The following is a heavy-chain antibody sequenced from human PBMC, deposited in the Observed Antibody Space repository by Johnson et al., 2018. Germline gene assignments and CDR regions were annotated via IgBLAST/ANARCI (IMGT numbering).Heavy chain of an antibody. V-gene: IGHV3-49*03. J-gene: IGHJ6*03. CDR2: IRSKTFGGTT. CDR1: GFTFRDYA. Sequence: EVQLVESGGGLVQPGRSLRLSCTTSGFTFRDYAMSWFRQAPGKGLEWVGYIRSKTFGGTTEYAASMKGRFTISRDDSGSIAYLQMNSLKTEDTAVYSCVRGYDFWRGYYMDVWGKGTTVTVSS. CDR3: VRGYDFWRGYYMDV. D-gene: IGHD3-3*01.